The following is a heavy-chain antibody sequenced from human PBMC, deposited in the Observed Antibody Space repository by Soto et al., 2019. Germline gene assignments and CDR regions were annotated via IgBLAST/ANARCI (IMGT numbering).Heavy chain of an antibody. D-gene: IGHD6-13*01. CDR2: INPNSGGT. V-gene: IGHV1-2*04. J-gene: IGHJ6*02. CDR3: GKGQAAAGTHPPYYYGMDV. Sequence: VEVRCEESGYGLTGNYMRWARQATREGLEWMGWINPNSGGTNYAQKFQGWVTMTRTTSISTAYMELSRLRSDDTAVYYCGKGQAAAGTHPPYYYGMDVWGQGPTVTLSS. CDR1: GYGLTGNY.